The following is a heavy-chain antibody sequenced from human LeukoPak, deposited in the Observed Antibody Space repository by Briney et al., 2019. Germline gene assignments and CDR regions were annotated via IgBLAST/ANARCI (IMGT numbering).Heavy chain of an antibody. Sequence: SETLSLTCTVSGGSISSYYWSWIRQPPGKGLEWIGYIYYSESTNYNPSLKSRVTISVDTSKNQFSLKLSSVTAADTAVYYCARRKVVGATTFDYWGQGTLVTVSS. V-gene: IGHV4-59*08. CDR2: IYYSEST. CDR1: GGSISSYY. D-gene: IGHD1-26*01. CDR3: ARRKVVGATTFDY. J-gene: IGHJ4*02.